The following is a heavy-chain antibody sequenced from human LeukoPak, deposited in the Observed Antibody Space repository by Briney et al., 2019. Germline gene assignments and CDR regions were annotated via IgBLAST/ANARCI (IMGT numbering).Heavy chain of an antibody. CDR3: AGGAGVYYYGMDV. CDR2: ISGSGDST. CDR1: GFTFSSYA. J-gene: IGHJ6*02. Sequence: GGSLRLSCAASGFTFSSYAMGWVRQAPGKGLEWVSAISGSGDSTYYADSVKGRFTISRDNSKNTLYLQMDSLRAEDTAVYYCAGGAGVYYYGMDVWGQGTTVTVSS. V-gene: IGHV3-23*01.